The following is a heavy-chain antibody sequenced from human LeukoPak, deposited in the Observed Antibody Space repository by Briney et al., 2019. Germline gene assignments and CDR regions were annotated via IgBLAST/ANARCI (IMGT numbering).Heavy chain of an antibody. J-gene: IGHJ1*01. CDR1: GYTFTDYY. CDR2: VDPEDGET. Sequence: VASVKVSCKVSGYTFTDYYMHWVQQAPGKGLEWMGLVDPEDGETIYAEKFQGRVTITADTSTDTAYMELSSLRSEDTAVYYCATDGGIAVAGTDQHRGQGTLVTVSS. CDR3: ATDGGIAVAGTDQH. V-gene: IGHV1-69-2*01. D-gene: IGHD6-19*01.